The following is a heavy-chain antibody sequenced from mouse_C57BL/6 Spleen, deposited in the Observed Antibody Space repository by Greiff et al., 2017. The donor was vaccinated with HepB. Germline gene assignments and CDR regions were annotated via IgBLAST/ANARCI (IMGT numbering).Heavy chain of an antibody. CDR2: IYPSDSET. D-gene: IGHD2-1*01. CDR3: ARGHYGNYYFDY. J-gene: IGHJ2*01. Sequence: VQLQQPGAELVRPGSSVKLSCKASGYTFTSYWMDWVKQRPGQGLEWIGNIYPSDSETHYNQKFKDKATLTVDKSSSTAYMQLSSLTSEDSAVYYCARGHYGNYYFDYWGQGTTLTVSS. CDR1: GYTFTSYW. V-gene: IGHV1-61*01.